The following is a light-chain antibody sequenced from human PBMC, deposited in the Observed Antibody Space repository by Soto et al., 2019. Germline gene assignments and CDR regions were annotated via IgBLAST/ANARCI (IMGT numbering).Light chain of an antibody. CDR2: AAS. CDR1: QSVSSIY. J-gene: IGKJ5*01. V-gene: IGKV3-20*01. Sequence: EIVLTQSPGTLSLSPGERATLSCRASQSVSSIYLAWYQQRPGQAPRLLIYAASSRPIGIPDRFSGSGSGTDFTLAISSLEREDFAVYYCQQYGTSPITFGQGHDWIL. CDR3: QQYGTSPIT.